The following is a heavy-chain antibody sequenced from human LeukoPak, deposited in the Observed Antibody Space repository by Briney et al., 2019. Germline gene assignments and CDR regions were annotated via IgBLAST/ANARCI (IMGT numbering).Heavy chain of an antibody. CDR1: GGSFSGYY. D-gene: IGHD5-18*01. J-gene: IGHJ4*02. CDR3: ARDLQLWTTRDTRGGAQVGY. Sequence: SETLSLTCAVYGGSFSGYYWSWIRQPPGKGLEWIGEINHSGSTNYNPSLKSRVTISVDTSKNQFSLKLSSVTAADTAVYYCARDLQLWTTRDTRGGAQVGYWGQGTLVTVSS. CDR2: INHSGST. V-gene: IGHV4-34*01.